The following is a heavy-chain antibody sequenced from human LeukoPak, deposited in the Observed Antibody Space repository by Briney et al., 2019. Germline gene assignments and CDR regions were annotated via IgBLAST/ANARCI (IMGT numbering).Heavy chain of an antibody. D-gene: IGHD4-23*01. CDR2: IWYDGSNK. J-gene: IGHJ4*02. CDR3: ARGGTVDLDY. Sequence: PGGSLRLSCAASGFTFSSYVMHWVRQAPGKGLEWVALIWYDGSNKYYADSVKGRFTISRDNAKNSLYLQMNSLRDEDTAVYYCARGGTVDLDYWGQGTLVSVSS. V-gene: IGHV3-33*08. CDR1: GFTFSSYV.